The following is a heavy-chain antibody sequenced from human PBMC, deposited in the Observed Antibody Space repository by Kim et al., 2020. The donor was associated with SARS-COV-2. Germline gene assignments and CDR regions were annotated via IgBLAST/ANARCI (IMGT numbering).Heavy chain of an antibody. CDR1: GFTFSNAW. CDR2: IKSKTDGGTT. D-gene: IGHD2-2*01. J-gene: IGHJ6*02. Sequence: GGSLRLSCAASGFTFSNAWMSWVRQAPGKGLEWVGRIKSKTDGGTTDYAAPVKGRFTISRDDSKNTLYLQMNSLKTEDTAVYYCTTDWGGVPAAMDIYYYYGMDVWGQGTTVTVSS. CDR3: TTDWGGVPAAMDIYYYYGMDV. V-gene: IGHV3-15*01.